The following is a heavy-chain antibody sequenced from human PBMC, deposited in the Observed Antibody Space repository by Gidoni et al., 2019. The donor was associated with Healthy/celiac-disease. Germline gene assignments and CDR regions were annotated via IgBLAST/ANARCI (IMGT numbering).Heavy chain of an antibody. D-gene: IGHD2-2*01. J-gene: IGHJ4*02. CDR1: GGTFSSYA. Sequence: QVQLVQSGAEVKKPGSSVKVSCKASGGTFSSYAISWVRQAPGQGLEWMGGIIPIFGTANYAQKFQGRVTITADESTSTAYMELSSLRSEDTAVYYCARGFRYCSSTSCPTLFDYWGQGTLVTVSS. CDR3: ARGFRYCSSTSCPTLFDY. V-gene: IGHV1-69*01. CDR2: IIPIFGTA.